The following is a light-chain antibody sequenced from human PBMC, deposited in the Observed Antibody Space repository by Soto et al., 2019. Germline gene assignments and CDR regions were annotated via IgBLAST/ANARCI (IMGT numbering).Light chain of an antibody. Sequence: DIQMTQSPSSLSASVGDRVTITCRANQGIDNYLNWYQHKPGKAPELLIISGSFLQTAVPARFSGDGFGTDFSLTISSLHPEDFATYYCQQSYSSPLTFGGGTNVEI. V-gene: IGKV1-39*01. CDR2: SGS. CDR1: QGIDNY. J-gene: IGKJ4*01. CDR3: QQSYSSPLT.